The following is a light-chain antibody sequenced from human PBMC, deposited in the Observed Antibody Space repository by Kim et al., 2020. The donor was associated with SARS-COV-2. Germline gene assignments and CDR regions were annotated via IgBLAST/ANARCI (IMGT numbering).Light chain of an antibody. CDR2: QAL. V-gene: IGKV1-5*03. Sequence: DIQMTQSPATLSASVGDRVTITCRASQSLGRWLAWYQQRPGKAPKLLIYQALTLESGVPSRFIGGGSGSELTLTISNLEPDDSATYFCQQYKTYPWTFGQGTKV. CDR3: QQYKTYPWT. J-gene: IGKJ1*01. CDR1: QSLGRW.